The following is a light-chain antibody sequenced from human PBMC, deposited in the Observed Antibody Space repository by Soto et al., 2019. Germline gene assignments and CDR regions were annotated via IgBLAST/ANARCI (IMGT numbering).Light chain of an antibody. Sequence: DIQMTQSPSTLSASVGYRFTITCRASQSISSWLAWYQQKPGKAPKLLIYDASSLESGVPSRFSGSGSGTEFTLTISSLQPDDFATYFCQQLNSYPITFGQGTRREIK. CDR2: DAS. V-gene: IGKV1-5*01. J-gene: IGKJ5*01. CDR3: QQLNSYPIT. CDR1: QSISSW.